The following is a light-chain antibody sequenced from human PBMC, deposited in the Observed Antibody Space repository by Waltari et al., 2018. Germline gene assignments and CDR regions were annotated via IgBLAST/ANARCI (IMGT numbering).Light chain of an antibody. CDR1: QSISSW. Sequence: DIQMTQSPSTLSASVGDRVTITCRASQSISSWLAWYQQKPGQAPRLLIYKASSLESGVPSRFSGSGSGTDFTLTISSLQPDDFATYYCQQYNSYRWTFGQGTKVEIK. V-gene: IGKV1-5*03. J-gene: IGKJ1*01. CDR3: QQYNSYRWT. CDR2: KAS.